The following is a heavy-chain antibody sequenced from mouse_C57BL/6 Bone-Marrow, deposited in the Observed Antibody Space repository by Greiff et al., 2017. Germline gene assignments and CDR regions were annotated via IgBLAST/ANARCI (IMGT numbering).Heavy chain of an antibody. J-gene: IGHJ2*01. CDR3: ARLDSRLRSGDY. CDR2: IDPSDSYT. V-gene: IGHV1-69*01. CDR1: GYTFTSYW. Sequence: QVQLKQPGAELVMPGASVKLSCKASGYTFTSYWMHWVKQRPGQGLEWIGEIDPSDSYTNYNQKFKGKSTLTVDKSSSTAYMQLSSLTSEDSAVYYCARLDSRLRSGDYWGQGTTLTVSS. D-gene: IGHD1-1*01.